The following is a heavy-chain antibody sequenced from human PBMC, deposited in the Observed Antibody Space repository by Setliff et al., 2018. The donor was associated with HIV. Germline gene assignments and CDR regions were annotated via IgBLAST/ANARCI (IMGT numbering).Heavy chain of an antibody. D-gene: IGHD3-22*01. CDR1: GFTVSSHY. CDR3: ARVRLYSSALDY. Sequence: GGSLRLSCAASGFTVSSHYMSWVRQAPGQGLEWVSTIYSDGSTYHADSVKGRFTLSRDTSKNTLSLQMNSLRPEDTAVFYCARVRLYSSALDYWGQGTLVTVSS. J-gene: IGHJ4*02. CDR2: IYSDGST. V-gene: IGHV3-66*02.